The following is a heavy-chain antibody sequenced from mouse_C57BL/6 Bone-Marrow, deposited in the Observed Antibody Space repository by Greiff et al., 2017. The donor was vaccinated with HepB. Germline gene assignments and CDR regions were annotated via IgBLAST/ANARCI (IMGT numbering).Heavy chain of an antibody. Sequence: VQLQQSGPELVKPGASVKISCKASGYAFSSSWMNWVKQRPGKGLEWIGRIYPGDGDTNYNGKFKGKATLTADKSSSTAYMQLSSLTSEDSAVYFCAGYGNPYYYAMDYWGQGTSVTVSS. CDR1: GYAFSSSW. V-gene: IGHV1-82*01. CDR3: AGYGNPYYYAMDY. D-gene: IGHD2-1*01. CDR2: IYPGDGDT. J-gene: IGHJ4*01.